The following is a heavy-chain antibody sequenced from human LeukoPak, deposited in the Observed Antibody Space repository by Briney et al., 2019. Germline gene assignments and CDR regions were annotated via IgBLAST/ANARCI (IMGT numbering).Heavy chain of an antibody. CDR2: ISGSGGST. CDR1: GFTFSSYA. CDR3: AKDQISNWNSGALDY. D-gene: IGHD1-7*01. V-gene: IGHV3-23*01. Sequence: GGSLRLSCAASGFTFSSYAMSWVRQAPGKGLEWVSAISGSGGSTYYADSVKGRFTISRDNPKNTLYLQMNSLRAEDTAVYYCAKDQISNWNSGALDYWGQGTLVTVSS. J-gene: IGHJ4*02.